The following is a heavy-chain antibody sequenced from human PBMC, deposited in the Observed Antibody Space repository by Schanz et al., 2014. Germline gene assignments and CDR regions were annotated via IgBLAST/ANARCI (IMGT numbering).Heavy chain of an antibody. J-gene: IGHJ5*02. CDR1: GGSIRSYF. D-gene: IGHD6-25*01. CDR3: AREPLSGYNWFDP. V-gene: IGHV4-4*08. Sequence: QVQLQESGPGLLKPSETLSLTCTVSGGSIRSYFWSWIRQPPGKGLEWIGYIYYSGSSDYNPSLKGRVAISLDTSKTQFSLKLSSVTAADTAVYYCAREPLSGYNWFDPWGQGSLVTVSS. CDR2: IYYSGSS.